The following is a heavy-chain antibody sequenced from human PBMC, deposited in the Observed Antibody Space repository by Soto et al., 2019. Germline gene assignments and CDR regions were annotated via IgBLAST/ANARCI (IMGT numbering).Heavy chain of an antibody. CDR3: ARYNGFCNTDCNPLAH. V-gene: IGHV3-33*01. Sequence: QVQLVESGGGVVQPGGSLRLSCAVSGLTFSNFGMHWVRQAPGKGLEWVSLIWYDGSKKYYADSVKGRFTISRDNSRNTLFQQMTSKRAEDTAAYSGARYNGFCNTDCNPLAHWGQGTLVTVSS. J-gene: IGHJ4*02. D-gene: IGHD2-21*02. CDR2: IWYDGSKK. CDR1: GLTFSNFG.